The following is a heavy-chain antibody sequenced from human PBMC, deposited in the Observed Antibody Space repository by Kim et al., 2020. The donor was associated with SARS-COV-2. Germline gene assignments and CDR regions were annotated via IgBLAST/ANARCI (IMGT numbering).Heavy chain of an antibody. CDR2: ISGSGGST. CDR1: GFTFSSYA. V-gene: IGHV3-23*01. CDR3: AKVGDLFTVPGYYYYMDV. J-gene: IGHJ6*03. D-gene: IGHD2-2*01. Sequence: GGSLRLSCAASGFTFSSYAMSWVRQAPGKGLEWVSAISGSGGSTYYADSVKGRFTISRDNSKNTLYLQMNSLRAEDTAVYYCAKVGDLFTVPGYYYYMDVWGKGTTVTVSS.